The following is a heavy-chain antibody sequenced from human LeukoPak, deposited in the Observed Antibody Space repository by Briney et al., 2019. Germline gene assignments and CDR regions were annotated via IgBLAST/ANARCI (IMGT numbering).Heavy chain of an antibody. Sequence: PSETLSLTCTVSGGSISSYYWSWIRQPPGKLLEWIGYIYYSGSTNYNPSLKSRVTISVDTSKNQFSLKLSSVNAADTAVYYCAKQSSRTFDIWGQGTMVTVSS. CDR1: GGSISSYY. CDR2: IYYSGST. V-gene: IGHV4-59*08. CDR3: AKQSSRTFDI. J-gene: IGHJ3*02.